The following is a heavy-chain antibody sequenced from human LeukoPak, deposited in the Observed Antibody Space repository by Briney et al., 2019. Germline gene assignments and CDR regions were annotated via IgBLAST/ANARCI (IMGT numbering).Heavy chain of an antibody. CDR2: IYWNDDK. V-gene: IGHV2-5*01. CDR1: GFSLSTSRVG. Sequence: SGPTLVNPTQTLTLTCTFSGFSLSTSRVGVGWIRQPPGKALEWLALIYWNDDKRYSPSLKSRLTITKDTSKNQVVLTMTNMDPVDTATYYCAHRAITMIEDWFDPWGQGTLVTVSS. CDR3: AHRAITMIEDWFDP. D-gene: IGHD3-22*01. J-gene: IGHJ5*02.